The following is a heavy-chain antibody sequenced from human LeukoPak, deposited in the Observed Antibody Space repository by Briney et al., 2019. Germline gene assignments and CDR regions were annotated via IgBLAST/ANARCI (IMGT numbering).Heavy chain of an antibody. Sequence: GGSLRLSCAASGFTFTTYWMHWVRQAPGKGLVWVSHINSDGSITSYADSVKGRFTISRDSSKNTLYVQMNSLRAEDTAIYYCARGYYYQTSGRSQFYFDYWGQGTLVTVPS. CDR3: ARGYYYQTSGRSQFYFDY. D-gene: IGHD3-22*01. J-gene: IGHJ4*02. CDR1: GFTFTTYW. CDR2: INSDGSIT. V-gene: IGHV3-74*01.